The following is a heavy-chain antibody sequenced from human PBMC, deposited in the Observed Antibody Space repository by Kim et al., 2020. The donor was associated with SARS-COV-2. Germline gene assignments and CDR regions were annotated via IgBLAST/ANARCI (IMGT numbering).Heavy chain of an antibody. CDR3: ARVTMVRGVIDYYYGMDV. V-gene: IGHV3-21*01. Sequence: GGSLRLSCAASGFTFSSYSMNWVRQAPGKGLEWVSSISSSSSYIYYADSVKGRFTISRDNAKNSLYLQMNSLRAEDTAVYYCARVTMVRGVIDYYYGMDVWGQGTTVTVSS. CDR1: GFTFSSYS. J-gene: IGHJ6*02. CDR2: ISSSSSYI. D-gene: IGHD3-10*01.